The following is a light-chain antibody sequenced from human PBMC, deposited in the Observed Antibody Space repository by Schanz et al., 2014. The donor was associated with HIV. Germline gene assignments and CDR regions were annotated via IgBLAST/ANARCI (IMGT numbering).Light chain of an antibody. CDR3: CSYAGSYTYV. Sequence: QSALTQPASVSGSPGQSITISCTGTSSDVGGYNYVSWHQQHPGKAPKLMIYDVSNRPSGVPDRFSGSKSGNTASLTISGLQAEDEADYYCCSYAGSYTYVFGTGTKLTVL. CDR1: SSDVGGYNY. CDR2: DVS. J-gene: IGLJ1*01. V-gene: IGLV2-11*01.